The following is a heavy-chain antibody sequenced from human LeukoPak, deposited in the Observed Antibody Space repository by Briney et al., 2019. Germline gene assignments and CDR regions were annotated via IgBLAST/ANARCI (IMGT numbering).Heavy chain of an antibody. V-gene: IGHV3-23*01. Sequence: GGSLRLSCAASGFTFSSYAMSWVRQAPGKGLEWVSAISGSGGTTYYADSVKGRFTISRDNSKNTLYLQMNSLRAEDTAVFYCAKGSEYCSSISCRYLDYWGQGTLVTVSS. CDR3: AKGSEYCSSISCRYLDY. J-gene: IGHJ4*02. D-gene: IGHD2-2*01. CDR1: GFTFSSYA. CDR2: ISGSGGTT.